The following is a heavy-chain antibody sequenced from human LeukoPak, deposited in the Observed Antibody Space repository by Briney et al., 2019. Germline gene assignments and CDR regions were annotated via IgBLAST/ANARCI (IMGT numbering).Heavy chain of an antibody. CDR2: ISSSSSTI. CDR3: ARWVQNGNWFDP. Sequence: GGSLRLSCATSGFTFSDSSMAWVRQAPGKGLEWVSYISSSSSTIYYADSVKGRFTISRDNAKNSLYLQMNSLRAEDTAVYYCARWVQNGNWFDPWGQGTLVTVSS. CDR1: GFTFSDSS. J-gene: IGHJ5*02. V-gene: IGHV3-48*01.